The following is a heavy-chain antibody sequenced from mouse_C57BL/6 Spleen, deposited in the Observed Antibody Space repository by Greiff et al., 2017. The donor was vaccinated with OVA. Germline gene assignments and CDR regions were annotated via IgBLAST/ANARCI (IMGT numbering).Heavy chain of an antibody. D-gene: IGHD2-4*01. J-gene: IGHJ4*01. CDR1: GYSITSGYY. Sequence: EVQLQESGPGLVKPSQSLSLTCSVTGYSITSGYYWNWIRQFPGNKLEWMGYISYDGSNNYKPSLKNRISITRDTSKNQFFLKLNSVTTEDTATYYCARGLSRVYAMDYWGQGTSVTVSS. V-gene: IGHV3-6*01. CDR2: ISYDGSN. CDR3: ARGLSRVYAMDY.